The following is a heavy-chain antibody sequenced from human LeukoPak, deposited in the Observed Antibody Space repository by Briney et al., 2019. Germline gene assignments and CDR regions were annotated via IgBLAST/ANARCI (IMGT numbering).Heavy chain of an antibody. V-gene: IGHV3-30*02. CDR2: IRYDGSNK. CDR1: GFTFSSYG. Sequence: PGGSLRLSCAASGFTFSSYGMHWVRQAPGKGLEWVAFIRYDGSNKYYADSVKGRFTISRDNSKNTLYLQMNSLRAEDTAVYYCARLRGPRPDAFGIWGQGTMVTVSS. J-gene: IGHJ3*02. CDR3: ARLRGPRPDAFGI.